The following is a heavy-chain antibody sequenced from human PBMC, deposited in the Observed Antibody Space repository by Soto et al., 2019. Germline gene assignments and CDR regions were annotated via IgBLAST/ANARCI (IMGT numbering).Heavy chain of an antibody. D-gene: IGHD2-21*02. CDR1: GFTFSNAW. V-gene: IGHV3-15*01. Sequence: EVQLVESGGGLVKPGGSLRLSCAASGFTFSNAWMSWVRQAPGKGLEWVGRIKSKTDGGTTDYAAPVKGRFTISRDDSKNTLYLQMNSLKTEDTAVYYCTTVAYCGGDCYSNRYFDLWGRGTLVTVSS. CDR3: TTVAYCGGDCYSNRYFDL. CDR2: IKSKTDGGTT. J-gene: IGHJ2*01.